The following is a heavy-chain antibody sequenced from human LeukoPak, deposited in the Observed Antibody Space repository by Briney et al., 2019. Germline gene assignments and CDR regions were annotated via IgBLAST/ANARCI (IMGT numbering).Heavy chain of an antibody. J-gene: IGHJ4*02. CDR3: VRGDGYNFFDY. CDR1: GFTVSSSY. D-gene: IGHD5-24*01. Sequence: GGSLRLSCAASGFTVSSSYMSWVRQAPGKGLEWVSVIYIGGNTYYAASVKGRFTISRDNSENTLYLQLNSLRAEDTAVYYRVRGDGYNFFDYWGQGTLVTVSS. CDR2: IYIGGNT. V-gene: IGHV3-53*01.